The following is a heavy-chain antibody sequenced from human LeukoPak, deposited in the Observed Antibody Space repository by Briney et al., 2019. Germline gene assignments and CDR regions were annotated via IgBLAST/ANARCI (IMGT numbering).Heavy chain of an antibody. Sequence: PGGSLRLSCTASGFTFKLYAMTWVRQAPGKGLEWVSGIGGSGDGTHYTHSVKGRFTIFRDNSKNTLYLQMNSLRAEDTAVYYCAKDRGPYVGIDNNWFDPWGQGTLVIVSS. CDR2: IGGSGDGT. CDR1: GFTFKLYA. CDR3: AKDRGPYVGIDNNWFDP. V-gene: IGHV3-23*01. J-gene: IGHJ5*02. D-gene: IGHD3-10*02.